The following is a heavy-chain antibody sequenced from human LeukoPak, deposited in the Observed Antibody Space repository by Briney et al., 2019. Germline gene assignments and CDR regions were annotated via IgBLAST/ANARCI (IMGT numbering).Heavy chain of an antibody. CDR2: ISYDGSNK. V-gene: IGHV3-30*03. J-gene: IGHJ4*02. D-gene: IGHD5-18*01. CDR3: ARVGGYSYGEGSVDY. Sequence: PGGSLRLSCAASGFTFSSYGMHWVRQAPGKGLEWVAVISYDGSNKYYADSVKGRFTISRDNAKNSLYLQMNSLRAEDTAVYYCARVGGYSYGEGSVDYWGQGTLVTVSS. CDR1: GFTFSSYG.